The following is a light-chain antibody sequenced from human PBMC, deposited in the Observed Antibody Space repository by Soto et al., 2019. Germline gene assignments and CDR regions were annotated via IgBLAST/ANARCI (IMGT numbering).Light chain of an antibody. Sequence: DIQMTQSPSSLSASVGDRVTITGRASQNISCYLNWYQQKPGKAPNFLIYDASSLQSGVPSRFSGSGSGTAFNLTISSLQPEDFATYYCQQSYCTLFGPGTKVDI. V-gene: IGKV1-39*01. J-gene: IGKJ3*01. CDR2: DAS. CDR1: QNISCY. CDR3: QQSYCTL.